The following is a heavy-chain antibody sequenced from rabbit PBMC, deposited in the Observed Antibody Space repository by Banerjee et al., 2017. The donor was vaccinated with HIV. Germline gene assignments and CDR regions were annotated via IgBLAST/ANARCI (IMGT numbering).Heavy chain of an antibody. J-gene: IGHJ4*01. CDR2: ISTSSGNT. Sequence: GGDLVKTGASLTLTCTASGFSFRSAYWICWVRQAPGKGLEWIGCISTSSGNTYYASWAKGRFTISKTSSTRMTLQMTSLTAADTATYFCARSYNAYGVNGLNLWGPGTLVTVS. CDR3: ARSYNAYGVNGLNL. D-gene: IGHD6-1*01. CDR1: GFSFRSAYW. V-gene: IGHV1S45*01.